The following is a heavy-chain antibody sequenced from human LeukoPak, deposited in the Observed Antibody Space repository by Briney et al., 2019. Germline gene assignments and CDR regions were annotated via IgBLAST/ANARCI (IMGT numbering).Heavy chain of an antibody. Sequence: ASVKVSCKASGYTFTAYYIHWVRQAPGQGLEWMGWINPNSGGTNYAQRLQGRVIMTRDTSITTAYMELSRLRSDDTAVYYCGSPWGRWLGELLWYFDLWGRGTLVTVSS. D-gene: IGHD3-10*01. CDR1: GYTFTAYY. J-gene: IGHJ2*01. V-gene: IGHV1-2*02. CDR2: INPNSGGT. CDR3: GSPWGRWLGELLWYFDL.